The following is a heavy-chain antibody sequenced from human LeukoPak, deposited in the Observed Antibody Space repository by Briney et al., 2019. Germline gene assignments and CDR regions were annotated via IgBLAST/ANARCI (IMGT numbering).Heavy chain of an antibody. Sequence: SETLSLTCTVSGGSISSYYWGWIRQPPGKGLEWIGSIYYSGSTYYNPSLKSRVTISVDTSKNQFSLKLSSVTAADTAVYYCASLVRGVEVGGAFDIWGQGTMVTVSS. CDR1: GGSISSYY. CDR2: IYYSGST. V-gene: IGHV4-39*07. D-gene: IGHD3-10*01. CDR3: ASLVRGVEVGGAFDI. J-gene: IGHJ3*02.